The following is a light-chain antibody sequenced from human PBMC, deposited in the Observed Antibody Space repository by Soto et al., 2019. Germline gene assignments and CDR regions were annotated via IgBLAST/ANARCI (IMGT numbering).Light chain of an antibody. V-gene: IGKV3-15*01. J-gene: IGKJ1*01. CDR1: QSVSRY. CDR2: GAY. Sequence: EIVLTQSPATLSLSPGERATLSCRASQSVSRYLAWYQQKPGQAPRLLIYGAYTRATGTPARFSGSGSGTDFTLTISSLQSEDFAVYYCQHYNYWPPKTFGQGTKVDNK. CDR3: QHYNYWPPKT.